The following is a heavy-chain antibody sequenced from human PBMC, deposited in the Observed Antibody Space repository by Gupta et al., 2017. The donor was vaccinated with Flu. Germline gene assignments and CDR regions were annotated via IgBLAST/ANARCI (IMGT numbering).Heavy chain of an antibody. J-gene: IGHJ3*02. CDR2: IYSSGTT. V-gene: IGHV4-31*02. D-gene: IGHD3-22*01. Sequence: IGYIYSSGTTYYNPSLKSRATISLDTSENQFSLKLSSVTAADTAVYYCAREGETYYFDSSGSKRTWPGAFDIWGQGTMVTVSS. CDR3: AREGETYYFDSSGSKRTWPGAFDI.